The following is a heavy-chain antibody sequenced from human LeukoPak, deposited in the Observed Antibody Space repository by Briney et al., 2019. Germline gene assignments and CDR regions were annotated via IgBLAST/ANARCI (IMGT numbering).Heavy chain of an antibody. Sequence: SETLSLTCTVSGYSISSGYYWGWIRQPPGKGLEWIGSIYHSGSTYYNPSLKSRVTISVDTSKNQFSLKLSSVTAADTAVYYCARVQDIVGATTHFDYWGQGTLVTVSS. V-gene: IGHV4-38-2*02. CDR3: ARVQDIVGATTHFDY. CDR2: IYHSGST. D-gene: IGHD1-26*01. CDR1: GYSISSGYY. J-gene: IGHJ4*02.